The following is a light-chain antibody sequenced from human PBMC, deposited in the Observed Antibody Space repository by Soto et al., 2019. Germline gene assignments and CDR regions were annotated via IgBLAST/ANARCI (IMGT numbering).Light chain of an antibody. CDR2: GVS. CDR3: QQRSNWPPT. CDR1: QSVGTN. J-gene: IGKJ1*01. V-gene: IGKV3-15*01. Sequence: ERVMTQSPVTLSVSPGESVTLSCRASQSVGTNLAWYQQKPGQAPSLLIYGVSTRATGIPTRFSGSGSGRQFTLTISSLQSEDFAVYYCQQRSNWPPTFGQGTKVEIK.